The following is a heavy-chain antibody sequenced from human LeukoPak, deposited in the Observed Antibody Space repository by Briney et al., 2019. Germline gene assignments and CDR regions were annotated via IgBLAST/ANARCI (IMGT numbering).Heavy chain of an antibody. CDR1: GASMTSYH. V-gene: IGHV4-59*01. D-gene: IGHD3-9*01. CDR2: IYHRAST. J-gene: IGHJ4*02. Sequence: SETLSLTCIVSGASMTSYHWNWIRQTPGKRLEWIGYIYHRASTNFITSYSSSLRSRVSMSVDMSKNHFSLKLSSVTAADTAIYYCSGGRSSRYSDYWGQGALVTVFS. CDR3: SGGRSSRYSDY.